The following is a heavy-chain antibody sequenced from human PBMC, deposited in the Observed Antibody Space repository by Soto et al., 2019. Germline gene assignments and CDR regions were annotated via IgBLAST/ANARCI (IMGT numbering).Heavy chain of an antibody. V-gene: IGHV1-2*02. CDR2: INPNSGGT. CDR3: ATRNEYSSSQDAFDI. J-gene: IGHJ3*02. Sequence: ASVKVSCKASGYTFTGYYMHWVRQAPGQGLEWMGWINPNSGGTNYAQKFQGRVTMTRDTSISTAYMELSRLRSDDTAVYYCATRNEYSSSQDAFDIWGQGTMVT. CDR1: GYTFTGYY. D-gene: IGHD6-6*01.